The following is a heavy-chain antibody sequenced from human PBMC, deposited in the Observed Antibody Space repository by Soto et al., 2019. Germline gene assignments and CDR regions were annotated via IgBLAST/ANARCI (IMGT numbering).Heavy chain of an antibody. D-gene: IGHD3-22*01. CDR1: GYSFTSYW. V-gene: IGHV5-51*01. CDR3: ARLYHFDSSARSTGDLDY. CDR2: IYPGDSDT. J-gene: IGHJ4*02. Sequence: GESLKISCKGSGYSFTSYWIGWVRQMPGKGLEWMGIIYPGDSDTRYIPSFQGQVSISADKSINTAYLQWSSLKASDTAMYYCARLYHFDSSARSTGDLDYWGRGTLVTVSS.